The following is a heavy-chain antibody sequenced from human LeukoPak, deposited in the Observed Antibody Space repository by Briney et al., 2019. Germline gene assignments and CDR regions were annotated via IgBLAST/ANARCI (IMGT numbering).Heavy chain of an antibody. Sequence: PGRSLRLSCAASGFTLTGYGMHWVRQAPGKGLEWVADKWYNGNNKYYADSVKGRFTISRDNSKNTVYLQMSSLRAEDTAVYYCVKESRVVRGVIMDAFDMWGQGTMVTVSS. CDR1: GFTLTGYG. CDR3: VKESRVVRGVIMDAFDM. CDR2: KWYNGNNK. V-gene: IGHV3-33*06. D-gene: IGHD3-10*01. J-gene: IGHJ3*02.